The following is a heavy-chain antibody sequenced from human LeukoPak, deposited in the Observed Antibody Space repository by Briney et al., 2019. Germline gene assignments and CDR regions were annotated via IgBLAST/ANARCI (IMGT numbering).Heavy chain of an antibody. CDR1: GFTFTSYG. J-gene: IGHJ4*02. D-gene: IGHD5-12*01. V-gene: IGHV3-23*01. CDR3: ARGDGGYGSIDY. CDR2: ISSSGGYT. Sequence: GGSLRLSCAASGFTFTSYGMNWVRQAPGKGLGWVSTISSSGGYTYYADSVKGRFTISRDNSKNTLYLQMNSLRAEDTAVYYCARGDGGYGSIDYWGQGTLVTVSS.